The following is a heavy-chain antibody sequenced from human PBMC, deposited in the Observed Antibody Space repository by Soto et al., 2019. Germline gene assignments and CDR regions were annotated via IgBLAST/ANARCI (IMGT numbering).Heavy chain of an antibody. CDR1: GGSFSGYY. J-gene: IGHJ4*02. Sequence: QVQLQQWGAGLLKPSETLSLTCAVYGGSFSGYYWSWIRQPPGKGLEWIGEINHSGSTNYNPSLKSRVTISVDTSKNQFSLKLSSVTAADTAVYYCAATDIVVVVEEMLFDYWGQGTLVTVSS. V-gene: IGHV4-34*01. CDR3: AATDIVVVVEEMLFDY. CDR2: INHSGST. D-gene: IGHD2-15*01.